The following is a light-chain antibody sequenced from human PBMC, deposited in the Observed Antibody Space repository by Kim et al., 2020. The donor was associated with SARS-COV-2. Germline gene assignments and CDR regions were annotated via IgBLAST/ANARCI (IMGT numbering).Light chain of an antibody. J-gene: IGLJ2*01. CDR2: DVN. Sequence: QSALTQPRSVSGSPGQSVTISCTGTSSDVGGYNYVSWYQKHPGKAPKLMIYDVNDRPSWVPDRFSGSKSGNTASLTISGLQAEDEADYYCCSYAGGYSHVLFGGGTQLTVL. CDR3: CSYAGGYSHVL. V-gene: IGLV2-11*01. CDR1: SSDVGGYNY.